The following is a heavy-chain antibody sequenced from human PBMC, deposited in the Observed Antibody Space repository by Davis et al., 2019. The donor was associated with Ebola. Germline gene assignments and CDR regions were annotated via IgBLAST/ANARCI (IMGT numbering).Heavy chain of an antibody. J-gene: IGHJ5*02. CDR3: AKDNDFPNNWFDP. D-gene: IGHD3-3*01. CDR1: GLTFSSYA. V-gene: IGHV3-23*01. CDR2: ITGSGDST. Sequence: PGGSLRLSCAASGLTFSSYAMSWVRQAPGKGLEWVSVITGSGDSTYYADSVKGRFIISRDNSKNTLFLQMNGLRVEDTAVYYCAKDNDFPNNWFDPWGQGTLVTVSS.